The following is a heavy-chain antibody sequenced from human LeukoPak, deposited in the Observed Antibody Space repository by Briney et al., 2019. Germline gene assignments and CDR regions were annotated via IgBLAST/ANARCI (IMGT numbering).Heavy chain of an antibody. CDR2: ISYTGTYI. V-gene: IGHV3-21*01. CDR3: TRDSGTYRPIDY. CDR1: SFNFKTYN. J-gene: IGHJ4*02. D-gene: IGHD3-16*02. Sequence: GGSLRLSCSASSFNFKTYNINWVRQTPGKGLEWVSSISYTGTYIYYSDSVKGRFTISRDNAESSVYLELNSLRVDDTAIYYCTRDSGTYRPIDYWGQGTLVTASS.